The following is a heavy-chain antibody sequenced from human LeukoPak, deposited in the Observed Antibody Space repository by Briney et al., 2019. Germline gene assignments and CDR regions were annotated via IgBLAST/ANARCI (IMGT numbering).Heavy chain of an antibody. CDR1: GFTFSSYS. V-gene: IGHV3-48*01. D-gene: IGHD3-3*01. CDR2: ISSSSSTI. J-gene: IGHJ6*03. Sequence: GGSLRLSCAAPGFTFSSYSMNWVRQAPGKGLEWVSYISSSSSTIYYADSVKGRFTISRDNAKNSLYLQMNSLRAEDTAVYYCARAYDFWSGYTYYYYYYYMDVWGKGTTVTVSS. CDR3: ARAYDFWSGYTYYYYYYYMDV.